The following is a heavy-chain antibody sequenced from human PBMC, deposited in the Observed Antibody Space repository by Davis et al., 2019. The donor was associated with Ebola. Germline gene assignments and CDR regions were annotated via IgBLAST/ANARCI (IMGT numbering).Heavy chain of an antibody. CDR2: IYDSGST. CDR1: GGSVSSSY. J-gene: IGHJ4*02. Sequence: PSETLSLTCTVSGGSVSSSYWRWIRQPPGKGLEWIGNIYDSGSTNYNPSLESRVTISVDTSKNQFSLNLSSVTAADTAVYYCARVNWYDSSAYSYLDSWGQGALVTVSS. V-gene: IGHV4-59*02. D-gene: IGHD3-22*01. CDR3: ARVNWYDSSAYSYLDS.